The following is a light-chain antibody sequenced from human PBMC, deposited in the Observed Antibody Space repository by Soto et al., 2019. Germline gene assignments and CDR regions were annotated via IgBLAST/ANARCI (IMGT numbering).Light chain of an antibody. J-gene: IGLJ2*01. V-gene: IGLV4-69*01. CDR1: SGHSSYA. Sequence: QTVLTQSPSASASLGASVKLTCTLSSGHSSYAIAWHQQQPEKGPRYLMKLNSDGSHSKGDGIPDRFSGSSSGAERYLTISSLQSEDEADYYCQTWGTGMVFGGGTKSPS. CDR3: QTWGTGMV. CDR2: LNSDGSH.